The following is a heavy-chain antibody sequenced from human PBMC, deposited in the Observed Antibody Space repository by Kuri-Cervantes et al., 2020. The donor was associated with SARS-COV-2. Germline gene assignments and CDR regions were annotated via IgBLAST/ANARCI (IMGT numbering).Heavy chain of an antibody. CDR2: ITPFNGNT. V-gene: IGHV1-45*02. CDR1: GDSFTYRF. J-gene: IGHJ3*02. Sequence: SVKVSCKASGDSFTYRFLHWVRQAPGRAPEWMGWITPFNGNTKYAQKFQDRLTITRDRPMNTAYMELSSLRYEDTAMYYCARSGPGAISREDGALDIWGQGTMVTVSS. D-gene: IGHD4/OR15-4a*01. CDR3: ARSGPGAISREDGALDI.